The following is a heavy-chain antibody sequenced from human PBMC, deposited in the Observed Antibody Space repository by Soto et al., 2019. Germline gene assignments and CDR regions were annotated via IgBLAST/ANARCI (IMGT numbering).Heavy chain of an antibody. CDR2: ISDYNGNT. Sequence: QVQLVQSGAEVKKPGASVKVSCKASGYTFTSYGISWVRQAPGQGLEWMGWISDYNGNTNYAQKLQGRVTMTTDTSTSTAYMELRSLRSDDTAVYYCARDRVTTGYYYYGMDVWGQGTTVTVSS. CDR1: GYTFTSYG. CDR3: ARDRVTTGYYYYGMDV. V-gene: IGHV1-18*04. J-gene: IGHJ6*02. D-gene: IGHD4-17*01.